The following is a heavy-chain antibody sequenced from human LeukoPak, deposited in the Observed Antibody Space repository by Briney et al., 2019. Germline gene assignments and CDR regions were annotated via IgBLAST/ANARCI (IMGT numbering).Heavy chain of an antibody. CDR1: GYSISSGYY. V-gene: IGHV4-38-2*02. Sequence: PSQTLSLTCTVSGYSISSGYYWGWIRQPPGKGLEWIGSIYHSGSTYYNPSLKSRVTISVDTSKNQFSLKLSSVTAADTAVYYCAREELYSSGWYHRDDGEYGYWGQGTLVTVSS. CDR3: AREELYSSGWYHRDDGEYGY. J-gene: IGHJ4*02. CDR2: IYHSGST. D-gene: IGHD6-19*01.